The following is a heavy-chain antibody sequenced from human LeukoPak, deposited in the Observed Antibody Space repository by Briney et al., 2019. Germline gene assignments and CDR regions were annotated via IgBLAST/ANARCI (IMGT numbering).Heavy chain of an antibody. CDR1: GFTFSSYA. CDR3: ARPYYGSGSYLGYFDY. Sequence: GGSLRLSCAASGFTFSSYAMHWVRQAPGKGLEWVAVISYDGSNKYYADSVKGRFTISRDNSKSTLYLQMNSLRAEDTAVYYCARPYYGSGSYLGYFDYWGQGTLVTVSS. V-gene: IGHV3-30*04. D-gene: IGHD3-10*01. J-gene: IGHJ4*02. CDR2: ISYDGSNK.